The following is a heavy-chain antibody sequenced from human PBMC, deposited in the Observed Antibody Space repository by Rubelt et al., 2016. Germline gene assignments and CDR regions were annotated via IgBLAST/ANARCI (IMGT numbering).Heavy chain of an antibody. D-gene: IGHD3-22*01. CDR1: GGSFSGYY. J-gene: IGHJ4*02. CDR2: INHSGST. Sequence: QVQLQQWGAGLLKPSETLSLTCAVYGGSFSGYYWSWIRQPPGKGLEWIGEINHSGSTNYNPSLKGRGTRSVDTSKNQCSLKMSSVTAADTAVDYCARGSRYYEYYWGQGTLVTVSS. CDR3: ARGSRYYEYY. V-gene: IGHV4-34*01.